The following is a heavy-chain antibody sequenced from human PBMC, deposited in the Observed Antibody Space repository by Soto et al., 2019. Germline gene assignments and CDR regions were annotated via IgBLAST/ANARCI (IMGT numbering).Heavy chain of an antibody. CDR2: INIVGGNT. Sequence: VQLLESGGGLIQSGGSLRLSCAASGFTLSNYAMSWVRQAPGKALEWVSSINIVGGNTNYADSVRGRFTMSRDDSKNTVFLQMNSLRAEDTAIYYCTKNYYFDSWGQGTLVTVSS. CDR3: TKNYYFDS. CDR1: GFTLSNYA. V-gene: IGHV3-23*01. J-gene: IGHJ4*02.